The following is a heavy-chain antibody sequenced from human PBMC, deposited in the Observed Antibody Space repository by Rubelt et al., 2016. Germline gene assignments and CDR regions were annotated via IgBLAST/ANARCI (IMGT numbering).Heavy chain of an antibody. CDR1: GDSISRGGYY. CDR2: IYNSGST. V-gene: IGHV4-31*03. J-gene: IGHJ5*02. D-gene: IGHD5-18*01. CDR3: AGGGYSFGIDL. Sequence: QVQLQESGPGLVKPSQTVSLTCTVSGDSISRGGYYWSWIRQHPGKGLEWIGYIYNSGSTYYNPSLKSRVIISVDTSKNQLARNLSSMTAADTAVYFCAGGGYSFGIDLWGQGTLVTVSS.